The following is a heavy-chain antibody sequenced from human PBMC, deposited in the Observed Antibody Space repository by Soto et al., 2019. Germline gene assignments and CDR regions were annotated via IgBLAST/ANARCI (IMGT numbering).Heavy chain of an antibody. Sequence: AASVLTFLECSTSGARQDTGKGREWVSSLLRSGSSAYYADSVRGRFTISSDKSANSLYLQLANLRDEHTATSYCAKHALSGAGNWLMASCGQGTVVTVS. D-gene: IGHD3-16*01. V-gene: IGHV3-23*01. CDR3: AKHALSGAGNWLMAS. J-gene: IGHJ5*02. CDR1: VLTFLECS. CDR2: LLRSGSSA.